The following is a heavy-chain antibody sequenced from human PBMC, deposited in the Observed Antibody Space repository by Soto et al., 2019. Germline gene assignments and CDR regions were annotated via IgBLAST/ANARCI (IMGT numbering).Heavy chain of an antibody. J-gene: IGHJ4*02. D-gene: IGHD5-18*01. V-gene: IGHV1-69*05. CDR1: GGTFSTYA. CDR2: IIPMFGTA. CDR3: ASGIQLWLRRINNGYSG. Sequence: QVQLVQSGAEVKKPESSVKVSCKAPGGTFSTYAISWVRQAPGQGLEWMGGIIPMFGTANYAQRFQDRVKFTTXESTNTVYMELSSLRSEDTAVYFCASGIQLWLRRINNGYSGWGQGTLVTVSS.